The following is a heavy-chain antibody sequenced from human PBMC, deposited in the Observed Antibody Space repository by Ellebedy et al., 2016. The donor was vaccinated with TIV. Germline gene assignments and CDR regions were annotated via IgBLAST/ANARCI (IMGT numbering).Heavy chain of an antibody. Sequence: GSLRLSXAASGFTVRRFAMTWIRQSPGKGLEWIGEINHSGSTNYNPSLKSRVTISVDTSKNQFSLKLSSVTAADTAVYFCARAGAVAIGYWGQGTLVTVSS. V-gene: IGHV4-34*01. CDR3: ARAGAVAIGY. D-gene: IGHD6-19*01. CDR2: INHSGST. CDR1: GFTVRRFA. J-gene: IGHJ4*02.